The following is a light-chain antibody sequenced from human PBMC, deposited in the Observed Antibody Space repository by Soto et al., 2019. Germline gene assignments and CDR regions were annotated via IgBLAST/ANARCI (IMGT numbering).Light chain of an antibody. CDR1: QSVSSC. CDR3: KQYKEWPPFT. J-gene: IGKJ5*01. V-gene: IGKV3-15*01. CDR2: GAS. Sequence: EIVLTQSPSTLSLSPGERATLSCRASQSVSSCLAWYQQKPGQAPRLLILGASTRATGVPARFSGSGSGTEFTLSISSLQSEDFAVYYCKQYKEWPPFTFGQGTRLEI.